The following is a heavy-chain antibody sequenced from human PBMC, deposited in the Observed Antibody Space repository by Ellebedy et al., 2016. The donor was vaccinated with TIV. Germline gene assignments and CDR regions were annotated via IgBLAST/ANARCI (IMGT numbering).Heavy chain of an antibody. CDR3: ARALRWAVANLDY. D-gene: IGHD6-19*01. Sequence: GGSLRLXXAASGFTFSSYWMSWVRQAPGKGLEWVANIKQDGSEKYYVDSVKGRFTISRDNAKNSLYLQMNSLRAEDTAVYYCARALRWAVANLDYWGQGTLVTVSS. CDR1: GFTFSSYW. V-gene: IGHV3-7*01. CDR2: IKQDGSEK. J-gene: IGHJ4*02.